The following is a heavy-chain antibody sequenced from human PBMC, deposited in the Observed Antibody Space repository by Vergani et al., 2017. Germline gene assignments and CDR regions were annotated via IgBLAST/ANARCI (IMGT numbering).Heavy chain of an antibody. D-gene: IGHD2-21*02. CDR2: IWYDGSNK. V-gene: IGHV3-33*01. J-gene: IGHJ6*02. CDR3: ARGQTAYYYYYYGIDV. Sequence: QVQLVESGGGVVQPGRSLRLSCAASGFTFSSYGMHWVRQAPGKGLEWVAVIWYDGSNKYYADSVKGRFTISRDNSKNTLYLQMNSLRAEDTAVYYCARGQTAYYYYYYGIDVWGQGTTVTVSS. CDR1: GFTFSSYG.